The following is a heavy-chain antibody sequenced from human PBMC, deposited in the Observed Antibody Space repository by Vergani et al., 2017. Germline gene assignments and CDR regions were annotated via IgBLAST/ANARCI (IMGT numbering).Heavy chain of an antibody. CDR1: GGSISSSSYY. CDR2: IYYSGST. V-gene: IGHV4-39*07. J-gene: IGHJ4*02. D-gene: IGHD6-19*01. CDR3: ARAPRGWLFDY. Sequence: QLQLQESGPGLVKLSETLSLTCTVSGGSISSSSYYWGWIRQPPGTGLEWIGSIYYSGSTYYNPSLKSRVTISVDTSKNQFSLKLSSVTAADTAVYYCARAPRGWLFDYWGQGTLVTVSS.